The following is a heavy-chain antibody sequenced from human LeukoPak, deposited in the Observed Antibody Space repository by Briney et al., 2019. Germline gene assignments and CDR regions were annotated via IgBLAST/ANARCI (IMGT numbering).Heavy chain of an antibody. J-gene: IGHJ1*01. Sequence: SETLSLTCTVSGGSVTSGNYYWNWVRQPAGKGLEWIGRIYTNGGASYNPSLKSRVTISIDASKNQFSLKLSSVTAADTAVSYCAREPPGYWGQGILVTVSS. CDR3: AREPPGY. V-gene: IGHV4-61*02. CDR2: IYTNGGA. D-gene: IGHD6-25*01. CDR1: GGSVTSGNYY.